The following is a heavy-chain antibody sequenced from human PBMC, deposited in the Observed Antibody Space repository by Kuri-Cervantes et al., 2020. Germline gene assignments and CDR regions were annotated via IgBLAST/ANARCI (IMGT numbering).Heavy chain of an antibody. CDR1: GFTFSDYY. Sequence: GESLKISCAASGFTFSDYYMSWIRQAPGKGLEWVSYISSSGGSTYYADSVKGRFTISRDNSKNTLYLQMNSLRAEDTAVYYCVVIAVADKTDYWGQGTLVTVSS. J-gene: IGHJ4*02. CDR3: VVIAVADKTDY. V-gene: IGHV3-11*01. CDR2: ISSSGGST. D-gene: IGHD6-19*01.